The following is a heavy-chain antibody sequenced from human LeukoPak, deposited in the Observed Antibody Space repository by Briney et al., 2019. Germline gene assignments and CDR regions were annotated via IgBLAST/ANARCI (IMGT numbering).Heavy chain of an antibody. Sequence: PGGSLRLSCAASGFTFDDYGISWVRQAPGKWLEWVSGINWNGGSTGYADSVKGRFTISRDNAKNSLYVQMNSLRAEDTALYYCARSMAMVRGFDYWGQGTLVTVSS. CDR1: GFTFDDYG. J-gene: IGHJ4*02. CDR3: ARSMAMVRGFDY. CDR2: INWNGGST. V-gene: IGHV3-20*04. D-gene: IGHD3-10*01.